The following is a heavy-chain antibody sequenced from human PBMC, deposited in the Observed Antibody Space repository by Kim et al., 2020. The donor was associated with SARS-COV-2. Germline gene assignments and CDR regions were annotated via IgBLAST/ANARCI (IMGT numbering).Heavy chain of an antibody. V-gene: IGHV4-39*01. J-gene: IGHJ5*02. CDR3: ARLWQQLVSNWFDP. D-gene: IGHD6-13*01. Sequence: SETLSLTCTVSGGSISSSSYYWGWIRQPPGKGLEWIGSIYYSGSTYYNPSLKSRVTISVDTSKNQFSLKLSSVTAADTAVYYCARLWQQLVSNWFDPWGQGTLVTVSS. CDR2: IYYSGST. CDR1: GGSISSSSYY.